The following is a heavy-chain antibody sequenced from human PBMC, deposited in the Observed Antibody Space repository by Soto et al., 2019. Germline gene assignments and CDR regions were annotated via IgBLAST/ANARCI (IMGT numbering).Heavy chain of an antibody. J-gene: IGHJ3*02. D-gene: IGHD1-7*01. Sequence: PETLSLTCTVAGGSISSYYWSWIRQPPGKGLEWIGYIYYSGSTNYNPSLKSRVTISVDTSKNQFSLKLSSVTAADTAVYYCARTPMVELGAFDIWGQGTMVT. CDR1: GGSISSYY. CDR2: IYYSGST. V-gene: IGHV4-59*01. CDR3: ARTPMVELGAFDI.